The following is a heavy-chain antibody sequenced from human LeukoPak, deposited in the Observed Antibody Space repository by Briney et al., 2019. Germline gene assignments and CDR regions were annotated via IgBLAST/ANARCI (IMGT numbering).Heavy chain of an antibody. J-gene: IGHJ6*02. CDR1: EYTLTDHY. CDR3: AGEADTSDSRDHYGMDV. CDR2: INPKSADT. V-gene: IGHV1-2*06. Sequence: ASAKVSCKASEYTLTDHYVHWVRQAPGQGLEWMGRINPKSADTTYTQKFQGRVTMTRDTAINLVYMELSRLTSDDTAVYYCAGEADTSDSRDHYGMDVWGQGTTVTVTS. D-gene: IGHD6-19*01.